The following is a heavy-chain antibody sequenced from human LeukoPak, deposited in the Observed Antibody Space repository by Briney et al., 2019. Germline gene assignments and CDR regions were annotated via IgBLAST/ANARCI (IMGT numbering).Heavy chain of an antibody. CDR3: TTVVVPAFDAFDI. J-gene: IGHJ3*02. Sequence: PGGSLRLSCAASGFTFSNAWMSWVRQAPGKGLEWVGRIKSKTDGGTTDYAAPVKGRFTISRDDSKNTLYLQMNSLKTEDTAVYYCTTVVVPAFDAFDIWGQGTMVTVSS. CDR1: GFTFSNAW. D-gene: IGHD2-2*01. V-gene: IGHV3-15*05. CDR2: IKSKTDGGTT.